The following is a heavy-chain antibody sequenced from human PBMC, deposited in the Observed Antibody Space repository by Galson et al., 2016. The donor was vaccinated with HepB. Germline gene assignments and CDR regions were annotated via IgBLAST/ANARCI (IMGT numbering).Heavy chain of an antibody. V-gene: IGHV4-31*03. CDR3: ARTRRSGSGWYFDY. CDR1: GGSISSSAYY. J-gene: IGHJ4*02. Sequence: TLSLTCTVSGGSISSSAYYWSWIRHHPGKGLEWIGYIYYSGSTYYNPSLKSRVSISVDTSKNQFSLRLSSVTAADTAVYYCARTRRSGSGWYFDYWGQGTLVTVSS. D-gene: IGHD3-10*01. CDR2: IYYSGST.